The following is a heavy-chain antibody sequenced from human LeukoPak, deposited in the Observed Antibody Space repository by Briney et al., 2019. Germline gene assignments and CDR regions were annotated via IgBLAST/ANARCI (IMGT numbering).Heavy chain of an antibody. J-gene: IGHJ4*02. V-gene: IGHV3-21*01. CDR1: GLTFSRYN. Sequence: GGSLTLSCAASGLTFSRYNMNWVRQAPGKGLEWVSSIGTSSNNIYYTDSVKGRFTISRDNAKNSLYLQADSLRAEDTAVYYCARVIGSYGDSAYWGQGTLVTVSS. D-gene: IGHD3-16*01. CDR3: ARVIGSYGDSAY. CDR2: IGTSSNNI.